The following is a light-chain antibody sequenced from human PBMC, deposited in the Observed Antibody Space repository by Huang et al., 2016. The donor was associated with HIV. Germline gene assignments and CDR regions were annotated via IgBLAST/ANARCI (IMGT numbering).Light chain of an antibody. V-gene: IGKV1-6*01. CDR2: AAS. Sequence: AIQMTQSPSSLSASVGDRVTITCRASQGIRNDLDWYQPKPGQAPKVLIYAASNLPSGSPSRFSGSGAGTEFTLTITSLQPEDFATYYCLQHYNFPRTFGQGTKVELK. CDR1: QGIRND. CDR3: LQHYNFPRT. J-gene: IGKJ1*01.